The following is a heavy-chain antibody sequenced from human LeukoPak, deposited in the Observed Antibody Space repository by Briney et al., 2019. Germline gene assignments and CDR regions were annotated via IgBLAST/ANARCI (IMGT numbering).Heavy chain of an antibody. Sequence: PSETLSLTCTVSGGSISSGSYYWSWIRQPAGKGLEWIGRIYTSGSTNYNPSLKSRVTISVDTSKNQFSLKLSSVTAADTAVYYCARGALEVRAKNRYNWFDPWGQGTLVTVSS. CDR2: IYTSGST. CDR3: ARGALEVRAKNRYNWFDP. V-gene: IGHV4-61*02. CDR1: GGSISSGSYY. D-gene: IGHD3-10*01. J-gene: IGHJ5*02.